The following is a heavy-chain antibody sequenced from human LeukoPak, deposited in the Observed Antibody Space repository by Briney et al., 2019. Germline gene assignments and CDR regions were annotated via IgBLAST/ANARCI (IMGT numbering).Heavy chain of an antibody. V-gene: IGHV3-7*01. CDR3: ARRHFDFWSGYHYGFDD. J-gene: IGHJ4*02. D-gene: IGHD3-3*01. CDR1: GFTFSSYA. Sequence: GGSLRLSCAASGFTFSSYAMSWVRQAPGKVLEWVANIKQDGSEKYYVDSVKGGFTISRDNAKNSLYLQMNSLRAEDTAVYCCARRHFDFWSGYHYGFDDWGQGTLVTAYS. CDR2: IKQDGSEK.